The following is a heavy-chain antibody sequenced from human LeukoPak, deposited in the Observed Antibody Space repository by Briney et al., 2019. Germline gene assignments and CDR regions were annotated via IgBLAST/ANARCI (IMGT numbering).Heavy chain of an antibody. CDR2: IYPGDSDT. CDR3: ARRAKYCTNGLCMVEEDWFDP. V-gene: IGHV5-51*01. Sequence: GESLKISCKGSGYSFTSYWIGWVRQMPGKGLEWMGIIYPGDSDTRYSPSFQGQVTISADKSISTAYLQWSSLKASDTAMYYCARRAKYCTNGLCMVEEDWFDPWGQGTLVTVSS. CDR1: GYSFTSYW. D-gene: IGHD2-8*01. J-gene: IGHJ5*02.